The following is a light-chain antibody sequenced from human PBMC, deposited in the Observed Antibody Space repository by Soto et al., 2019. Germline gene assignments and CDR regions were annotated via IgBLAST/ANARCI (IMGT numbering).Light chain of an antibody. J-gene: IGLJ2*01. CDR1: SSNIGANP. CDR3: EAWDDSLYGAV. CDR2: NND. Sequence: QAVVTQPPSASGTPGQRVTISCSGSSSNIGANPINWYRQLPGTAPKLLIYNNDQRPSGVPDRFSASKSGTSASLAISGLQSEDEADYYCEAWDDSLYGAVLGGGTKVTVL. V-gene: IGLV1-44*01.